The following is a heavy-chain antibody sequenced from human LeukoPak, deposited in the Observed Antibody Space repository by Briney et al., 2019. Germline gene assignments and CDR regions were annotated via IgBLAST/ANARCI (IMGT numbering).Heavy chain of an antibody. Sequence: PSQTLSLTCTVSGGSISSGGYYWSWIRQPPGKGLEWIGYIHHSGDTYQNPSLKSRVTVSSDRSKNQFYLKLSSVTAADTAVYYCARDNAATLRFLEWFTQNWFDPWGQGTLVTVSS. D-gene: IGHD3-3*01. CDR3: ARDNAATLRFLEWFTQNWFDP. J-gene: IGHJ5*02. CDR1: GGSISSGGYY. CDR2: IHHSGDT. V-gene: IGHV4-30-2*01.